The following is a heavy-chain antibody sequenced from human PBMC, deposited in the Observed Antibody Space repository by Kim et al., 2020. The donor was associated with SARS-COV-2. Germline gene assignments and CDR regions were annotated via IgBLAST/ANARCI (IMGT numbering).Heavy chain of an antibody. J-gene: IGHJ4*02. V-gene: IGHV3-53*05. CDR2: IDSVGST. Sequence: GGSLRLSCAASGFTFRKNYMSWVRQAPGKGLEWVSTIDSVGSTYYGDSVKGRFTISRDNSENTLSLQMNSLRPDDTAVYYCARLTNYYFDLWGQGTLVTV. CDR1: GFTFRKNY. CDR3: ARLTNYYFDL. D-gene: IGHD4-4*01.